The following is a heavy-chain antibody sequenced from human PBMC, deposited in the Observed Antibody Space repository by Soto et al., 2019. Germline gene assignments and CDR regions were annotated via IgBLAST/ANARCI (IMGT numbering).Heavy chain of an antibody. J-gene: IGHJ6*02. D-gene: IGHD3-3*01. CDR1: GGSVSSGSYY. CDR3: ARATFGVVIYYCGMDV. Sequence: SETLSLTCTVSGGSVSSGSYYWSWIRQPPGKGLEWIGYIYYSGSTNYNPSLKSRVTISVDTSKNQFSLKLSSVTAADTAVYYCARATFGVVIYYCGMDVWGQGTTVTVSS. CDR2: IYYSGST. V-gene: IGHV4-61*01.